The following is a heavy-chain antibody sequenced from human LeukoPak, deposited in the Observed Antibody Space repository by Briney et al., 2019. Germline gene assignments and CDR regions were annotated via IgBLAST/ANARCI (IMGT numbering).Heavy chain of an antibody. J-gene: IGHJ3*02. CDR2: IYPGDSDT. V-gene: IGHV5-51*01. CDR3: ARPKLDCSSTSCSDDAFDI. D-gene: IGHD2-2*01. CDR1: GYSSTSYW. Sequence: KPGESLKISCKGSGYSSTSYWIGWVRQMPGKGLEWMGIIYPGDSDTRYSPSFQGQVTISADKSISTAYLQWSSLKASDTAMYYCARPKLDCSSTSCSDDAFDIWGQGTMVTVSS.